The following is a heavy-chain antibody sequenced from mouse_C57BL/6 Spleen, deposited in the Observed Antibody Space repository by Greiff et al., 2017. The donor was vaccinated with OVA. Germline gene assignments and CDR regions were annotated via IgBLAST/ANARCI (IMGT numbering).Heavy chain of an antibody. V-gene: IGHV1-55*01. CDR2: IYPGSGST. CDR1: GYTFTSYW. J-gene: IGHJ1*03. CDR3: ARTLITTVVAKYWYFDV. Sequence: VKLQQPGAELVKPGASVKMSCKASGYTFTSYWITWVKQRPGQGLEWIGDIYPGSGSTNYNEKFKSKATLTVDTSSSTAYMQLSSLTSEDSAVYYCARTLITTVVAKYWYFDVWGTGTTVTVSS. D-gene: IGHD1-1*01.